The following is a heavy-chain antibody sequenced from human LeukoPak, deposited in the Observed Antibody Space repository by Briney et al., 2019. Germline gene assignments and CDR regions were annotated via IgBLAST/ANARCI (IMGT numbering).Heavy chain of an antibody. CDR3: ASSVDSYGYDY. CDR1: GGSISSYY. V-gene: IGHV4-59*01. D-gene: IGHD5-18*01. Sequence: SETLSLTCTVSGGSISSYYWSWIRQPPGKGLEWIGYIYYSGSTNYNPSLKGRVTISVDTSKNQFSLKLSSVTAADTAVYYCASSVDSYGYDYWGQGTLVTVSS. J-gene: IGHJ4*02. CDR2: IYYSGST.